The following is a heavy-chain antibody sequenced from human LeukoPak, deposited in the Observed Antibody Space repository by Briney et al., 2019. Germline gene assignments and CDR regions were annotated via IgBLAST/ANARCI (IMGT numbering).Heavy chain of an antibody. D-gene: IGHD1-26*01. CDR2: INPDSGVT. J-gene: IGHJ3*02. CDR1: GYTFSDYY. CDR3: AREIMGATLGDFDI. Sequence: ASVKVSCKASGYTFSDYYIHWVRQAPGQGLEWVGWINPDSGVTKFAHRVQGRFTMTRDTSNNTAFLELNSLRSDDTAMYYCAREIMGATLGDFDIGRRETRDSVSS. V-gene: IGHV1-2*02.